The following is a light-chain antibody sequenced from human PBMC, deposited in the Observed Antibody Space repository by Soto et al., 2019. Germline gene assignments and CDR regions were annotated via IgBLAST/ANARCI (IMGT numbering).Light chain of an antibody. CDR1: QSIFSS. V-gene: IGKV1-39*01. Sequence: IQVTQSPSSLSASVGDRVTITCRAGQSIFSSLNWYQQRPGKAPTLLIYAASSLQSGVPSRFRGSGYRTDFALTITSLQPEDFATYYCQQSYNSPPITFGQGTRLATK. CDR3: QQSYNSPPIT. J-gene: IGKJ5*01. CDR2: AAS.